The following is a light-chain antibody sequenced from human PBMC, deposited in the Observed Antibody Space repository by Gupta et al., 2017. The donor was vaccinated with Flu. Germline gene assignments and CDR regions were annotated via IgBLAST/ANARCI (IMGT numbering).Light chain of an antibody. CDR3: QAGDSNNTV. Sequence: SYDLTQPASVSVSPGQTASITCSGDGWGDKYDSWYQHKPGQSPVLVIHLDTKRPSGIPERFSGSNSGNTATLTICGTKDGDEDDYHCQAGDSNNTVFGGGTKLTVL. CDR2: LDT. V-gene: IGLV3-1*01. CDR1: GWGDKY. J-gene: IGLJ2*01.